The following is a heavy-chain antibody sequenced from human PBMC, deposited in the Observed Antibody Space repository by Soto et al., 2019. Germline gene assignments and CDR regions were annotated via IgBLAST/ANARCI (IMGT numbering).Heavy chain of an antibody. CDR2: LDNDGTNT. D-gene: IGHD3-16*01. CDR3: ARDGGTYFDY. Sequence: WSLRLSCAASVFTFSTYWMHWVRQAPGKGLVWVSRLDNDGTNTRYADSVKGRFTVSRDNGKNTVYLQMDSLRAEDTAVYYCARDGGTYFDYWGQGTLVTVS. V-gene: IGHV3-74*01. CDR1: VFTFSTYW. J-gene: IGHJ4*02.